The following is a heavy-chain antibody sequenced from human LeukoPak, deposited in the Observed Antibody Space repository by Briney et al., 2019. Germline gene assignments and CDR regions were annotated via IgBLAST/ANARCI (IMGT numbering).Heavy chain of an antibody. CDR2: IRYDGSNK. J-gene: IGHJ3*02. CDR3: TRGYDFWSGWGSDAFDI. D-gene: IGHD3-3*01. Sequence: GGSLRLSCAASGFTFRSYWMSWVRQAPGKGLEWVAFIRYDGSNKYYADSVKGRFTISRDNSKNTLYLQMNSLRAEDTAVYYCTRGYDFWSGWGSDAFDIWGQGTMVTVSS. V-gene: IGHV3-30*02. CDR1: GFTFRSYW.